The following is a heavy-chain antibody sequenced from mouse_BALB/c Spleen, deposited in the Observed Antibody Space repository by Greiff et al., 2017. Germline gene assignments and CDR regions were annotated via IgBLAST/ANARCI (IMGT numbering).Heavy chain of an antibody. Sequence: EVKLVESGPGLVKPSQSLSLTCTVTGYSITSDYAWNWIRQFPGNKLEWMGYISYSGSTSYNPSLKSRISITRDTSKNQFFLQLNSVTTEDTATYYCARDEGPWFAYWGQGTLVTVSA. CDR3: ARDEGPWFAY. CDR1: GYSITSDYA. J-gene: IGHJ3*01. V-gene: IGHV3-2*02. CDR2: ISYSGST.